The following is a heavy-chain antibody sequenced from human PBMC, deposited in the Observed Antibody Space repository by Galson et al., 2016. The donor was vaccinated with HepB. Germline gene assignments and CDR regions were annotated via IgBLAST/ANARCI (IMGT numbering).Heavy chain of an antibody. CDR3: VRGSGWLSDH. V-gene: IGHV3-7*03. CDR1: GFTLSTYW. J-gene: IGHJ4*02. Sequence: SLRLSCAVSGFTLSTYWMTWVRQAPGKELEWVAIIKQDGSEEIYADSVRGRFTISGDNAKNLQFLQMNSLRGEDTAVYYCVRGSGWLSDHWGQGILVTVSS. CDR2: IKQDGSEE. D-gene: IGHD6-19*01.